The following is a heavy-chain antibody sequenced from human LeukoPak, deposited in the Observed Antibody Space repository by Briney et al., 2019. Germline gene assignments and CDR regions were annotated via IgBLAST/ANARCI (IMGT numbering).Heavy chain of an antibody. D-gene: IGHD3-22*01. J-gene: IGHJ4*02. Sequence: GGSLRLSCAASGFTFSDYYMSWIRQAPGKGLGWVSYISSSGSTICYADSVKGRFTISRDNAKNSLYLQMNSLRAEDTAVYYCARSYDSSGYYYDYWGRGTLVTVSS. V-gene: IGHV3-11*01. CDR2: ISSSGSTI. CDR1: GFTFSDYY. CDR3: ARSYDSSGYYYDY.